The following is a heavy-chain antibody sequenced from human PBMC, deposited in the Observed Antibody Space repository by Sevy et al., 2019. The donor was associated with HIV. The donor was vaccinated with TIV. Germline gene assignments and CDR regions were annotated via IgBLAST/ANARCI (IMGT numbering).Heavy chain of an antibody. D-gene: IGHD1-26*01. V-gene: IGHV3-30-3*01. CDR3: ARGPEWELTSFLSH. CDR1: GFTFRTYA. Sequence: GESLKISCAASGFTFRTYAFHWVRQTPGRGLEWIGLISSNGDNAFYANSVRGRFTISRDNSMSTLYLQMTSLTPDDTAVYYCARGPEWELTSFLSHWGQGTLVTVSS. CDR2: ISSNGDNA. J-gene: IGHJ4*02.